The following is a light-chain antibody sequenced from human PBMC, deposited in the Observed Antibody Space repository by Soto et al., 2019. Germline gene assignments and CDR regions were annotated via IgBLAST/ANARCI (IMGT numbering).Light chain of an antibody. CDR1: LAIRDD. CDR3: LQHYSHPPCT. V-gene: IGKV1-17*02. CDR2: AAS. Sequence: DIQMTQSPSSLSASVGDRVTITCRASLAIRDDLNWYQPKPGKAPKRLIYAASSLQSGVPSRFSGSGFETEFTLTISDLQHEDFATYYCLQHYSHPPCTFGQGTKVEIK. J-gene: IGKJ1*01.